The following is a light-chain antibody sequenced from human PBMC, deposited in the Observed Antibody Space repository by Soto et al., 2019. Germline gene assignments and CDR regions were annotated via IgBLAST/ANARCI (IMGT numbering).Light chain of an antibody. CDR1: SSNIGHNY. Sequence: QAVVTQPPSVSAAPGQKVTISCSGSSSNIGHNYVSWYQQLPGTAPKLLIYDNNERPSGIPDRFSGSKSGTSATLGITGLQTGDEADYYCGTWDGSLSAGVFGGGTKLTVL. CDR2: DNN. V-gene: IGLV1-51*01. J-gene: IGLJ3*02. CDR3: GTWDGSLSAGV.